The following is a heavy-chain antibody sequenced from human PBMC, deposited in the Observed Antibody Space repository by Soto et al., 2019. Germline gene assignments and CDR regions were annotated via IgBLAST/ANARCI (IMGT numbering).Heavy chain of an antibody. CDR1: GFSFSSYG. CDR2: ISYDGSSK. D-gene: IGHD6-19*01. V-gene: IGHV3-30*18. Sequence: GGSLRLSCAASGFSFSSYGMHWVRQAPGKGLEWVAVISYDGSSKYYADSVKGRFTISRDNSKNTLYLQMNSLRAEDTAVYYCAQDPSSSWYDTTFSYFDYCRQGSLVTVSS. CDR3: AQDPSSSWYDTTFSYFDY. J-gene: IGHJ4*02.